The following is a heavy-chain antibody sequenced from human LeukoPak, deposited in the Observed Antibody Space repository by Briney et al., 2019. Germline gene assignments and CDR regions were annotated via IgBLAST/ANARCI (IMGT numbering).Heavy chain of an antibody. CDR2: MNPNSGNT. V-gene: IGHV1-8*03. Sequence: ASVKVSCKASGYTFTSYDINWVRQATGQGLEWMGWMNPNSGNTGYAQKFQGRVTITRNTSISTAYMELSSLRSEDTAVYYCARRVVAAIGDAFDIWGQGTMVSVSS. CDR1: GYTFTSYD. D-gene: IGHD2-15*01. CDR3: ARRVVAAIGDAFDI. J-gene: IGHJ3*02.